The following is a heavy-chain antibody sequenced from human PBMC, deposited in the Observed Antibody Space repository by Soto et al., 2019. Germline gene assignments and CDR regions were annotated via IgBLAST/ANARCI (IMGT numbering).Heavy chain of an antibody. Sequence: EVQLLESGGGLVQPGESLTLSCSASGFTFSDYAMTWVRQPPGKGLEWVSALSTTGRTTYYADSLEGRFTISRDNSKNTPRLQLNRLRAEDTALYYCVRRGPAGGYFQERFEDFWGQGILVTVSS. CDR2: LSTTGRTT. J-gene: IGHJ4*02. D-gene: IGHD2-2*03. CDR3: VRRGPAGGYFQERFEDF. V-gene: IGHV3-23*01. CDR1: GFTFSDYA.